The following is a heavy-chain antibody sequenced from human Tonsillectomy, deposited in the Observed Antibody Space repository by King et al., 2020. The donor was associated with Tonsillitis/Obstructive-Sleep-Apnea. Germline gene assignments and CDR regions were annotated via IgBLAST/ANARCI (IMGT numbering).Heavy chain of an antibody. Sequence: VQLVESGGGLVQPGRSLRLSCTASGFTFGDYTMNWVRQAPGKGLEWVGFIRTKPYGGTTEYIASVKGRFTISRDDSKNIGFLQMNSLKTEDTAVYYCIRGGGPAKGAFDIWGQGTMATVSS. CDR2: IRTKPYGGTT. J-gene: IGHJ3*02. D-gene: IGHD2-15*01. CDR1: GFTFGDYT. CDR3: IRGGGPAKGAFDI. V-gene: IGHV3-49*04.